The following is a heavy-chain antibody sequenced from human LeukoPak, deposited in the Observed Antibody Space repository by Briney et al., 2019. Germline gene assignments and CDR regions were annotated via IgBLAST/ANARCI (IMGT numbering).Heavy chain of an antibody. CDR1: GFTFSSYS. D-gene: IGHD1-26*01. Sequence: PGGSLRLSCAASGFTFSSYSMNWVRQAPGKGLEWVSYISSSSSTIYYADSVKGRFTISRDNSKNTLYLQMNSLRAKDTAVYYCAKDLKLSSLVGVTAFDIWGQGTMVTVSS. CDR3: AKDLKLSSLVGVTAFDI. CDR2: ISSSSSTI. J-gene: IGHJ3*02. V-gene: IGHV3-48*01.